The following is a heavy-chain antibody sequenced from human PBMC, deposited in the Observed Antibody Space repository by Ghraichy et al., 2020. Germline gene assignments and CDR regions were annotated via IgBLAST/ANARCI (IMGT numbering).Heavy chain of an antibody. CDR1: AYTFIAYY. Sequence: ASVKVSCKASAYTFIAYYIHWVRQAPGQGPEWMGWINSNSGGTNYAQKFQGRVTMTRDTSISTAYMELSRLRSDDTAVYYCARDRDDNGWYFYYDFWGQGTLGTVSS. CDR3: ARDRDDNGWYFYYDF. D-gene: IGHD6-19*01. V-gene: IGHV1-2*02. J-gene: IGHJ4*02. CDR2: INSNSGGT.